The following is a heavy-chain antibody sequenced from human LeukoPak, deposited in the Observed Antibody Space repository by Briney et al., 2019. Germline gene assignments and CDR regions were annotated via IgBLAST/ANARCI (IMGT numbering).Heavy chain of an antibody. J-gene: IGHJ4*02. Sequence: ASVKVSCKVSGYTLTESSMHWVRQAPGKGLEWMGGFDPEDGETIYAQKFQGRVTMTEDTSTGTAYMELSSLRSEDTAVYYCATDSWGIAAAWDYWGQGTLVTVSS. CDR3: ATDSWGIAAAWDY. CDR2: FDPEDGET. V-gene: IGHV1-24*01. CDR1: GYTLTESS. D-gene: IGHD6-13*01.